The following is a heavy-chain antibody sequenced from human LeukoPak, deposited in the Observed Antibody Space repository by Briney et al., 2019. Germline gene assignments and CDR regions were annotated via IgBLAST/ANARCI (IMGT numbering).Heavy chain of an antibody. J-gene: IGHJ4*02. Sequence: SETLSLTCTVSGGSISSYYWSWIRQPPGKGLEWIGYIYYSGSTNYNPSPKSRVTISVDTSKNQFSLKLSSATAADTAVYYCAVMSSPYYFDYWGQGTLVTVSS. D-gene: IGHD6-6*01. CDR3: AVMSSPYYFDY. V-gene: IGHV4-59*12. CDR1: GGSISSYY. CDR2: IYYSGST.